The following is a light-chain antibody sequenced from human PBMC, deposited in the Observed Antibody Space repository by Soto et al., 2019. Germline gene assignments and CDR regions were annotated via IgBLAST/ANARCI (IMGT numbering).Light chain of an antibody. Sequence: SYELTQPPSVSVAPRKTARITCGGNNIGSKSVHWYQQKPGQAPVLVIYYDSDRPSGIPERFSGSNSANTATLTISRVEAGDEADYYCQVWDSSSDHPVFGGGTKLTVL. CDR2: YDS. V-gene: IGLV3-21*04. CDR1: NIGSKS. J-gene: IGLJ3*02. CDR3: QVWDSSSDHPV.